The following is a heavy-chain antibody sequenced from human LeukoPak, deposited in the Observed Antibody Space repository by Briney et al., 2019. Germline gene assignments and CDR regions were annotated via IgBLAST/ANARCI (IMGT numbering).Heavy chain of an antibody. CDR3: ARDSGSYYGSL. J-gene: IGHJ4*02. CDR1: GGSISSYY. Sequence: PSETLSLTCTVSGGSISSYYWSWIRQPPEEGLEWIGYIYYSGSTNYNPSLKSRVPISVDTSKNQFSLKLSSVTAADTAVYYCARDSGSYYGSLWGQGTLVTVSS. CDR2: IYYSGST. D-gene: IGHD1-26*01. V-gene: IGHV4-59*01.